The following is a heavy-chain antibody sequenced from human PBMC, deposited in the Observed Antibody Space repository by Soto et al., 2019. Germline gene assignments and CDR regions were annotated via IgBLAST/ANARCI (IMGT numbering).Heavy chain of an antibody. CDR2: VYYRGRS. Sequence: SETLSLTCTVSGGSVTNSSYYWGWIHQSPGKGLEWIGSVYYRGRSYSKSSVKSRVTISVDTSKNRFSLSLNSVTASDTAVYFCVSQRTTVPTQAYFDYWGPGALVTVSS. CDR3: VSQRTTVPTQAYFDY. J-gene: IGHJ4*02. V-gene: IGHV4-39*01. CDR1: GGSVTNSSYY. D-gene: IGHD4-17*01.